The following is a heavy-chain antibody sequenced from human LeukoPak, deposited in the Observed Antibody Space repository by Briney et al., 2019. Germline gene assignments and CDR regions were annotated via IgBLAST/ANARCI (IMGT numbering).Heavy chain of an antibody. CDR1: GFTFSSYS. D-gene: IGHD3-9*01. CDR3: ARDLGEYYDILTGSPRGYFDY. CDR2: ISSSSSYI. Sequence: GGSLRLSCAASGFTFSSYSMNWVRQAPGKGLEWVSSISSSSSYIYYADSVKGRFTISRDNAKNSLYLQMNSLRAEDTAVYYCARDLGEYYDILTGSPRGYFDYWGQGTLVTVSS. J-gene: IGHJ4*02. V-gene: IGHV3-21*01.